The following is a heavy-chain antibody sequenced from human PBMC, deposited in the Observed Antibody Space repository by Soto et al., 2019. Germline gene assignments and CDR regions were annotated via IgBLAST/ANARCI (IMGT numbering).Heavy chain of an antibody. CDR1: GFTFSIYS. D-gene: IGHD2-21*02. J-gene: IGHJ6*02. CDR2: ISSSSSHI. CDR3: ARDPSVVVTAHRDYYYYGMDV. Sequence: GGSLRLSCAASGFTFSIYSMNWFRQAPGKGLEWVSSISSSSSHIYYADSVKGRFTISRDNAKNSLYLQMNSLRAEDTAVYYCARDPSVVVTAHRDYYYYGMDVWGQGTTVTVSS. V-gene: IGHV3-21*01.